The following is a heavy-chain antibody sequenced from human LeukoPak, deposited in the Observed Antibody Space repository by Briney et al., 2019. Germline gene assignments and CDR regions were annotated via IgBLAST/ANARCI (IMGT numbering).Heavy chain of an antibody. CDR2: INPNSGGT. J-gene: IGHJ5*02. CDR3: ARATCSGGSCYSKNGGWFDP. CDR1: GYTFSSYG. V-gene: IGHV1-2*02. Sequence: ASVKVSCKASGYTFSSYGISWVRQAPGQGLEWMGWINPNSGGTNYAQKFQGRVTMTRDTSISTAYMELSRLRSDDTAVYYCARATCSGGSCYSKNGGWFDPWGQGTLVTVSS. D-gene: IGHD2-15*01.